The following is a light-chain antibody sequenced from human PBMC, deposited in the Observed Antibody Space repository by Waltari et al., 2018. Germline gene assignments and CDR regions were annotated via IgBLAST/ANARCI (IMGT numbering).Light chain of an antibody. CDR1: SSDVGSYNR. CDR3: SLYTSSSTLV. V-gene: IGLV2-18*01. Sequence: QSALTQPPSVSGSPGQSVTISCTGTSSDVGSYNRVSWYQQPPGTAPKLMIYEVSNRPSGVPDRFSGSKSGNTGSLTISGLQAEDEADYYCSLYTSSSTLVFGGGTKLTVL. CDR2: EVS. J-gene: IGLJ2*01.